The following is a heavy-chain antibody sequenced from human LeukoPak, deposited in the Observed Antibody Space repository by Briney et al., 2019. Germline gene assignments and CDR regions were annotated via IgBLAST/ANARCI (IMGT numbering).Heavy chain of an antibody. Sequence: TSETLSLTCTVSGGSISSYYWSWIRQPPGKGLEWIGYIYYSGSTNYNPSLKSRVTISVDTSKNQFSLNLSSVTAADTAVYYCASNYYGSGSLDYWGQGTLVTVSS. CDR3: ASNYYGSGSLDY. CDR1: GGSISSYY. J-gene: IGHJ4*02. D-gene: IGHD3-10*01. V-gene: IGHV4-59*08. CDR2: IYYSGST.